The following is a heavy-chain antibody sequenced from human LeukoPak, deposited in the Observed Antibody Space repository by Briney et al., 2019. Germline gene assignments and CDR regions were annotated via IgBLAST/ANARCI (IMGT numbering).Heavy chain of an antibody. D-gene: IGHD3-22*01. CDR1: GFTFSSYG. V-gene: IGHV3-48*01. CDR3: ARDRYYYDSSLGY. Sequence: GGSLRLSCAASGFTFSSYGMNWVRQAPGKGLEWVSYISSSSSTIYYTDSVKGRFTISRDNAKKSLFLQMNSLRAEDTAVYYCARDRYYYDSSLGYWGQGTLVTVSS. J-gene: IGHJ4*02. CDR2: ISSSSSTI.